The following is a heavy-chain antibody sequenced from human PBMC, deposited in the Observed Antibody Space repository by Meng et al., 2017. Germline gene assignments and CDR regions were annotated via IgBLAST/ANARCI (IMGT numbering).Heavy chain of an antibody. V-gene: IGHV4-34*01. CDR3: ARGGGYITMVRGVIITADYFDY. CDR2: INHSGST. J-gene: IGHJ4*02. CDR1: GGSFSGYY. D-gene: IGHD3-10*01. Sequence: GSLRLSCAVYGGSFSGYYWSWIRQPPGKGLEWIGEINHSGSTNYNPSLKSRVTISVDTSKNQFSLKLSSVTAADTAVYCCARGGGYITMVRGVIITADYFDYWGQGTLVTVSS.